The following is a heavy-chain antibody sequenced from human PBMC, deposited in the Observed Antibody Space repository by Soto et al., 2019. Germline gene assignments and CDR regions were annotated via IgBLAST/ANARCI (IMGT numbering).Heavy chain of an antibody. CDR2: ISAYNGNT. J-gene: IGHJ4*02. CDR1: GYTFTSYG. D-gene: IGHD2-15*01. CDR3: ARDFGNTNIVVVVADPYYFDY. Sequence: GASVKVSCKASGYTFTSYGISWVRQAPGQGLEWMGWISAYNGNTNYAQKLQGRVTMTTDTSTSTAYMELRSLRSDDTAVYYCARDFGNTNIVVVVADPYYFDYWGQGTLVTVSS. V-gene: IGHV1-18*01.